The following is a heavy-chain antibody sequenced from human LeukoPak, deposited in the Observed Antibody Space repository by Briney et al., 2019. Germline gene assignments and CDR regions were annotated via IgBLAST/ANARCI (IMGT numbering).Heavy chain of an antibody. J-gene: IGHJ4*02. CDR1: GGSISTYY. CDR3: ARENGYYFDY. Sequence: SETLSLTCTVSGGSISTYYWSWIRQPPGKGLEWIGYIYYTGSTSYNPSLKSRVTMSLDASKSQFSLELNSVTPADTAVFYCARENGYYFDYWGQGILVTVSS. CDR2: IYYTGST. V-gene: IGHV4-59*01. D-gene: IGHD2-2*03.